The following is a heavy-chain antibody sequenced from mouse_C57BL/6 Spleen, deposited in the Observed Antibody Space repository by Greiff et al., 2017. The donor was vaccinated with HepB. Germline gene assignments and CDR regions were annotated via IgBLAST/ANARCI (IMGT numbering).Heavy chain of an antibody. CDR2: IWGDGST. V-gene: IGHV2-3*01. CDR1: GFSFTSYG. CDR3: AKGDGNYVYYAMDY. Sequence: QVQLQQSGPGLVAPSPSLSITCTVSGFSFTSYGVSWVRQPPGKGLEWLGVIWGDGSTNYHSALISRLSISKDNSKSQVFLQLNSLQTDDTATYYCAKGDGNYVYYAMDYWGQGTSVTVSS. D-gene: IGHD2-1*01. J-gene: IGHJ4*01.